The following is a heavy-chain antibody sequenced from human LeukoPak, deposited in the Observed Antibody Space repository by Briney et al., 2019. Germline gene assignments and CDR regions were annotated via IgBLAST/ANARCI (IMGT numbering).Heavy chain of an antibody. Sequence: GGSLRLSCAASGFTFSSYGMHWVRQAPGKGLEWVAVIWYDGSNKYYADSVKGRFTISRDNSKNTLYLQMNSLRAEDTAVYYCAKDGDSSSSGDFPMDVWGKGTTVTVSS. D-gene: IGHD6-6*01. CDR3: AKDGDSSSSGDFPMDV. CDR1: GFTFSSYG. V-gene: IGHV3-33*06. CDR2: IWYDGSNK. J-gene: IGHJ6*03.